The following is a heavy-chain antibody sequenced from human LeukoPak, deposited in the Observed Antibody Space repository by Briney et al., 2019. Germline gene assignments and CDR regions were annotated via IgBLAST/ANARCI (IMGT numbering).Heavy chain of an antibody. CDR3: AKDVSLGYSGSWYGPSYFDY. D-gene: IGHD6-13*01. J-gene: IGHJ4*02. V-gene: IGHV3-23*01. CDR2: ISGSGGST. CDR1: GFTFSSYA. Sequence: GGSLRLSCAASGFTFSSYAMSWVRQAPGKGLEWVSAISGSGGSTYYADSVKGRFTISRDNSKNTLYLQMNSLRAEDTAVYYCAKDVSLGYSGSWYGPSYFDYWGQGTLVTVSS.